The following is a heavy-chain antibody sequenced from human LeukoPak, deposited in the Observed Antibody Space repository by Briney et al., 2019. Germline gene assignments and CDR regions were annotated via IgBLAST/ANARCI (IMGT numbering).Heavy chain of an antibody. Sequence: GGSLRLSCAASGFTFSSYAMSWVRQAPGKGLEWVSAISGSDGSTFYADSVKGRFTISRDNLKNTVSLQMNSLRAEDTAVYYCTKVVKSSGWSTDDAFDIWGQGTMVTVSS. D-gene: IGHD6-19*01. CDR2: ISGSDGST. CDR3: TKVVKSSGWSTDDAFDI. J-gene: IGHJ3*02. CDR1: GFTFSSYA. V-gene: IGHV3-23*01.